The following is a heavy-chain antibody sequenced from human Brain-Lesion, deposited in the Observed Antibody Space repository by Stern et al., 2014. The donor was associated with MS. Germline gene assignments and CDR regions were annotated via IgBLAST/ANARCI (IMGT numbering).Heavy chain of an antibody. J-gene: IGHJ5*01. CDR1: GDSVSSNSAA. CDR2: TYYRSKWYY. Sequence: QVQLVQSGPGLMKPSQTLALTCAISGDSVSSNSAAWNWIRQTPSRGLEWLGRTYYRSKWYYQYAEAVKSRITINADTSTNQFSLQLNSVTPEDTAVYLCAKGYNWFDSWGQGTGVTVS. V-gene: IGHV6-1*01. CDR3: AKGYNWFDS.